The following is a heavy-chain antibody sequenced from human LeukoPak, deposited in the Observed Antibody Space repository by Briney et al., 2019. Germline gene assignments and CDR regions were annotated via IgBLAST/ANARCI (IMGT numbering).Heavy chain of an antibody. Sequence: PSQTLSLTCAVSGGSISSGGYSWRWIRQPPGKGLEWIGYIYHSGSTYYNPSLKSRVTISVDRSKNQFSLKLSSVTAADTAVYYCARETRYCSGGSCYSGMDVWGQGTTVTVSS. CDR2: IYHSGST. V-gene: IGHV4-30-2*01. CDR1: GGSISSGGYS. CDR3: ARETRYCSGGSCYSGMDV. D-gene: IGHD2-15*01. J-gene: IGHJ6*02.